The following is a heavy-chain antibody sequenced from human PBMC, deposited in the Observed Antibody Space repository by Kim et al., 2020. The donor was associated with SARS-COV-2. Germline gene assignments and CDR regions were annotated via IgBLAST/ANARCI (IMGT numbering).Heavy chain of an antibody. Sequence: GGSLRLSCAASGFTFSSYGMHWVRQAPGKGLEWVAGIWYDGSNKYYADSVKGRFTISRDNSKNTLYLQMNSLRAEDTAVYYCAKVDYSSSWYGVAEPWGQGTLVTVSS. CDR2: IWYDGSNK. V-gene: IGHV3-33*06. CDR3: AKVDYSSSWYGVAEP. J-gene: IGHJ5*02. CDR1: GFTFSSYG. D-gene: IGHD6-13*01.